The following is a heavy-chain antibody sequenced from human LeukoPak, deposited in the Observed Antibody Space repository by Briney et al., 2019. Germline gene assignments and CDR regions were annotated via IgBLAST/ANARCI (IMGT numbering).Heavy chain of an antibody. CDR1: GFTFTAYY. CDR3: ARDSYGGNWSLGY. J-gene: IGHJ4*02. V-gene: IGHV1-2*02. Sequence: ASMKHSYKASGFTFTAYYIHWVRQAPGKGNEGMGWVNPNNGGTNYAQMFHVRVTMTRDTSISTAYMELSRLTSDDTAVYYCARDSYGGNWSLGYWGQGTRVTVSS. CDR2: VNPNNGGT. D-gene: IGHD4-23*01.